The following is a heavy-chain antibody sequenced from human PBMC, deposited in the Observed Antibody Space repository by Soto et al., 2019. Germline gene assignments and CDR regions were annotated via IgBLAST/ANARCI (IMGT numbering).Heavy chain of an antibody. CDR1: VGSISSYY. CDR3: ARARRYNWNYVEDY. Sequence: SETLSLTCTVSVGSISSYYWSWIRQPPGKGLEWIGYIYYSGSTNYNPSLKSRVTISVDTSKNQFSLKLSSVTAADTAVYYCARARRYNWNYVEDYWGQGTLVTVSS. V-gene: IGHV4-59*01. D-gene: IGHD1-7*01. J-gene: IGHJ4*02. CDR2: IYYSGST.